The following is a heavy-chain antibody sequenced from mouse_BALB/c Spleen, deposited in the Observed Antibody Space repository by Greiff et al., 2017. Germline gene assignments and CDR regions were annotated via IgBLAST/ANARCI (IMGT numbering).Heavy chain of an antibody. CDR3: ARAYGNLYYFDY. CDR2: ISYSGST. CDR1: GDSITSGY. J-gene: IGHJ2*01. Sequence: VQLKESGPSLVKPSQTLSLTCSVTGDSITSGYWNWIRKFPGNKLEYMGYISYSGSTYYNPSLKSRISITRDTSKNQYYLQLNSVTTEDTATCYCARAYGNLYYFDYWGQGTTLTVSS. V-gene: IGHV3-8*02. D-gene: IGHD2-10*02.